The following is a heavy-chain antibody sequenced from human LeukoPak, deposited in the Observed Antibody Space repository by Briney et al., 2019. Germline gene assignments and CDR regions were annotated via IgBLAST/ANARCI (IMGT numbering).Heavy chain of an antibody. Sequence: ASVKVSCKTSGDTFTSFDINWVRQATGQRLEWMGWMNPNSGNTGYAQKFQGRVTMTRNTSISTAYMELSSLRSEDTAVYYCARGRVIDYYYYYGMDVWGQGTTVTVSS. D-gene: IGHD3-16*02. CDR3: ARGRVIDYYYYYGMDV. V-gene: IGHV1-8*01. J-gene: IGHJ6*02. CDR1: GDTFTSFD. CDR2: MNPNSGNT.